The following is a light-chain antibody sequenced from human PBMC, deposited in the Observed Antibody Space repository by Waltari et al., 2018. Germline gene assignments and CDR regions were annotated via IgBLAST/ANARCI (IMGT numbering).Light chain of an antibody. CDR3: QQYGNSRT. J-gene: IGKJ1*01. V-gene: IGKV3-20*01. CDR1: QSINSFY. CDR2: DTS. Sequence: EIVLTQSPGTMSLSPGERATLSCRASQSINSFYFAWYHQKPCQAPSLLIYDTSTRATGVPDRFTGSGSGTDFALTISRLEPEDFAVYYCQQYGNSRTFGQGTKVEIK.